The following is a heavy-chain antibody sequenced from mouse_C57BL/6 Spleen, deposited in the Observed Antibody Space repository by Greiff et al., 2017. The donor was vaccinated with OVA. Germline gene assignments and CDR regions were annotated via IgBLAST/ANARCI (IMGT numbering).Heavy chain of an antibody. Sequence: EVQLQQSGAELVRPGASVKLSCTASGFNIKDDYMHWVKQRPEQGLEWIGWIDPENGDTEYASKFQGKATITADTSSNTAYLPLSSLTSEDTAVYYCTTGTMVTTKAMDYWGQGTSVTVSS. CDR1: GFNIKDDY. CDR3: TTGTMVTTKAMDY. CDR2: IDPENGDT. J-gene: IGHJ4*01. V-gene: IGHV14-4*01. D-gene: IGHD2-2*01.